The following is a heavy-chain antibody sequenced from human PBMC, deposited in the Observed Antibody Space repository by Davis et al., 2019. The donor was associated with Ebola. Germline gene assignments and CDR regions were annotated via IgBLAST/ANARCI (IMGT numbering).Heavy chain of an antibody. CDR1: GFTFSNYA. V-gene: IGHV3-23*05. Sequence: PGGSLRLSCAASGFTFSNYAMNWVRQAPGKGLEWVSGIGSSSNGRHYADSVKGRFTISRDDSKNIVYLQMNSLRAEDTAVYYCAKDLLWWSASDVWGQGTTVTVS. CDR3: AKDLLWWSASDV. J-gene: IGHJ6*02. CDR2: IGSSSNGR. D-gene: IGHD2-21*01.